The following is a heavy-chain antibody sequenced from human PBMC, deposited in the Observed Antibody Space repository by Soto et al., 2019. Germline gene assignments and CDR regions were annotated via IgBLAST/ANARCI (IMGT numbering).Heavy chain of an antibody. D-gene: IGHD3-10*01. CDR1: GYTFTSYG. CDR2: ISAYNGNT. Sequence: ASVKVSCKASGYTFTSYGISWVRQAPGQGLEWMGWISAYNGNTNYAQKLQGRVTMTTDTSTSTAYMELRSLRSDDTAVYYCARDVSTYYYGSGSYSTFDYWGQGTLVTVSS. J-gene: IGHJ4*02. V-gene: IGHV1-18*01. CDR3: ARDVSTYYYGSGSYSTFDY.